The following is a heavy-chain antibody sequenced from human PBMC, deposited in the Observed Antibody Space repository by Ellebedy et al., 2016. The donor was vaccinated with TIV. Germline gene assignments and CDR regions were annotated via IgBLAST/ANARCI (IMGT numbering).Heavy chain of an antibody. Sequence: SETLSLTXTVSGDSISRGDYYWNWIRQPPGKGVEWLGFIYHTGSTHYNPSLKSRLAMSVDTSKNQFSLKLSSVTAADTAVYYCAREGVGELLAIDHWGQGTLVRVSS. CDR2: IYHTGST. CDR1: GDSISRGDYY. J-gene: IGHJ4*02. CDR3: AREGVGELLAIDH. V-gene: IGHV4-30-4*01. D-gene: IGHD3-10*01.